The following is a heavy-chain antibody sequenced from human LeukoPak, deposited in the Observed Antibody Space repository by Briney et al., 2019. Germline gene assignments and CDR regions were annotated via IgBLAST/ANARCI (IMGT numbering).Heavy chain of an antibody. J-gene: IGHJ4*02. Sequence: ASVKVSCKASGNIITSYAMNRVRQARGQGLEWMGWINTSTGNPTYAQGSTGRFVFSLDTSVRTAYLQISSLKDEDTAVYYCAAADTSFGYFVYWGQGTLVTVSS. D-gene: IGHD6-19*01. CDR3: AAADTSFGYFVY. CDR1: GNIITSYA. V-gene: IGHV7-4-1*02. CDR2: INTSTGNP.